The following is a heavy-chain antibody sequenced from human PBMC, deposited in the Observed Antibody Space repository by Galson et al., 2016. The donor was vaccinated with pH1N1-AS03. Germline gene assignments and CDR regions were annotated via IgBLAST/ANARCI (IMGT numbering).Heavy chain of an antibody. CDR3: AGSKGSGRPNKHYFDS. D-gene: IGHD6-19*01. CDR1: GFTFGDYY. J-gene: IGHJ4*02. CDR2: ISSSGSTK. V-gene: IGHV3-11*01. Sequence: SLRLSCAVSGFTFGDYYMTWVRQTPGKGLEWISHISSSGSTKYYAVSVGVRFTISRDNAKNSLFLQMNYLTAEDTAIYYCAGSKGSGRPNKHYFDSWGPGTLVIVSS.